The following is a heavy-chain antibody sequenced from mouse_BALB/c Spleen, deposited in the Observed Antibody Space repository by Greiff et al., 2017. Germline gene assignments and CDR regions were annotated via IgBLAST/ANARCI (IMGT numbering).Heavy chain of an antibody. CDR1: GYTFTDYA. CDR2: ISTYYGNT. Sequence: QVQLQQSGPELVRPGVSVKISCKGSGYTFTDYAMHWVKQSHAKSLEWIGVISTYYGNTNYNQKFKGKATMTVDKSSSTAYMELARLTSEDSAIYYCARGGDWFAYWGQGTLVTVSA. CDR3: ARGGDWFAY. V-gene: IGHV1-67*01. J-gene: IGHJ3*01.